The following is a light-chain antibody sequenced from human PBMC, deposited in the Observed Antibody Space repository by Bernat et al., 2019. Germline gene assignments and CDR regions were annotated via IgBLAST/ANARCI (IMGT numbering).Light chain of an antibody. Sequence: QSALTQPASVSGSLGQSITISCTGTSSDVGGYNYVSWYQHHPGKAPKLMIYRVSSRPSGVSNRFSGSKSDNTASLTISGLQADDEADYYCSSYTGSTTLVFVFGSGTKVTVL. CDR1: SSDVGGYNY. V-gene: IGLV2-14*03. CDR3: SSYTGSTTLVFV. CDR2: RVS. J-gene: IGLJ1*01.